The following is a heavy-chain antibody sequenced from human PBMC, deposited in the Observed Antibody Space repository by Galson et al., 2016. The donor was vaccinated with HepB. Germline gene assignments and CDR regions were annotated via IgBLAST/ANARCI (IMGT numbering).Heavy chain of an antibody. V-gene: IGHV5-10-1*01. Sequence: QSGAEVKKPGESLRISCKGSGYSFPSYRISWVRQMPGKGLEWMGRIDPSDSYTNYSPSFQGHVTISVDKSISTAYLQWNSLKASDTAMYYCARLPYYDDGRAYYSAPRTEVWGKGTTVTVSS. J-gene: IGHJ6*04. CDR2: IDPSDSYT. CDR3: ARLPYYDDGRAYYSAPRTEV. D-gene: IGHD3-22*01. CDR1: GYSFPSYR.